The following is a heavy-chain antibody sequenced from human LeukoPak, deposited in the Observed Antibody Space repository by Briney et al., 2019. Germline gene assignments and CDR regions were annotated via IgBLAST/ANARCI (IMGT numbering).Heavy chain of an antibody. D-gene: IGHD3-10*01. CDR3: ARDQDVLLWFGELSGYYFDY. CDR1: GYTFTSYG. V-gene: IGHV1-18*01. CDR2: ISAYNGNT. J-gene: IGHJ4*02. Sequence: ASVKVSCKASGYTFTSYGISWVRQAPGQGLEWMGWISAYNGNTNYAQKLQGRVTMTTDTSTSTAYMELRSLRSEDTAVYYCARDQDVLLWFGELSGYYFDYWGQGTLVTVSS.